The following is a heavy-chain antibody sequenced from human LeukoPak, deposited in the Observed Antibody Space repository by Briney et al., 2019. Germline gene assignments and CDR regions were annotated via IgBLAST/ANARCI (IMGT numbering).Heavy chain of an antibody. CDR2: INSDGSST. CDR3: ARWGVWGSYRPVDY. Sequence: GGSLRLSCAASGSTFSGDWMHWVRQAPGKGLVWVSRINSDGSSTSYADSVKGRFTISRDNAKNTLYLQMNSLRAEDTAVYYCARWGVWGSYRPVDYWGQGTLVAVSS. D-gene: IGHD3-16*02. V-gene: IGHV3-74*01. J-gene: IGHJ4*02. CDR1: GSTFSGDW.